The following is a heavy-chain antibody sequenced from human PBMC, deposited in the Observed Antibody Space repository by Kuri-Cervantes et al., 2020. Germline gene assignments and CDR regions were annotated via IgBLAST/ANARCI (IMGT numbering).Heavy chain of an antibody. J-gene: IGHJ2*01. CDR3: ARVRRGTTAIEYWYFDL. CDR2: IYYSGST. D-gene: IGHD4-17*01. V-gene: IGHV4-59*01. Sequence: SETLSLTCTVSGGSISGYYWSWIRQPPGKGLEWIGYIYYSGSTNYNPSLKSRVTISVDTPKNQFSLKLSSVTAADTAVYYCARVRRGTTAIEYWYFDLWGRGTLVTVSS. CDR1: GGSISGYY.